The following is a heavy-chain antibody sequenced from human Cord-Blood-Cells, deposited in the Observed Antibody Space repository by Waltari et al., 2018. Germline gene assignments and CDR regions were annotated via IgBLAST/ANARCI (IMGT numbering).Heavy chain of an antibody. CDR2: IKQDGSEK. CDR3: ARDRANWDAFDI. V-gene: IGHV3-7*01. Sequence: EVQLVESGGGLVQPGGSLRLSCAASGFTFSSYWLSWVGQAPGKGLEWVANIKQDGSEKYYVDSVKGRFTISRDNAKNSLYLQMNSLRAEDTAVYYCARDRANWDAFDIWGQGTMVTVSS. J-gene: IGHJ3*02. CDR1: GFTFSSYW. D-gene: IGHD7-27*01.